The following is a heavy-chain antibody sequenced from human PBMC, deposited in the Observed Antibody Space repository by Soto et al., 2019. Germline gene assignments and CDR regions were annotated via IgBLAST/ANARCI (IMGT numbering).Heavy chain of an antibody. J-gene: IGHJ4*02. CDR3: VFSGWHRFDY. D-gene: IGHD6-19*01. Sequence: QVQLVQSGTEVKRPGASVKVSCKASGHTFTSYYVHWVRQAPGQGLEWMGIINPSSGSTRYAERFQGRVTMTRDTSTSTDYMELSSLRSEDTAVYYCVFSGWHRFDYWGQGTLVTVSS. V-gene: IGHV1-46*01. CDR2: INPSSGST. CDR1: GHTFTSYY.